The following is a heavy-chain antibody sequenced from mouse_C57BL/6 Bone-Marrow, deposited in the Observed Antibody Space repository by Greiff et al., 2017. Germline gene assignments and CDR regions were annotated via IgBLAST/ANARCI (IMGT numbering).Heavy chain of an antibody. CDR3: ARRDYYGSGYFYV. V-gene: IGHV1-50*01. Sequence: QVQLQQPGAELVKPGASVKLSCKASGYTFTSYWMQWVKQRPGQGLEWIGEIDPSDSYTNYNQKFKGKATLTVDTSSSTAYMQLSSLTSEDSAVYYCARRDYYGSGYFYVWGTGTTVTVSS. J-gene: IGHJ1*03. CDR1: GYTFTSYW. CDR2: IDPSDSYT. D-gene: IGHD1-1*01.